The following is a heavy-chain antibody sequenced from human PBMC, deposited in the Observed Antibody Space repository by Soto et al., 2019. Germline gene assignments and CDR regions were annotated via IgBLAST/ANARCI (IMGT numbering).Heavy chain of an antibody. D-gene: IGHD6-13*01. V-gene: IGHV3-33*01. CDR2: IWYDGSNK. CDR1: GFTFSSYG. Sequence: QVQLVESGGGVVQPGRSLRLSCAASGFTFSSYGMHWVRQAPGKGLEWVAVIWYDGSNKYYADSVKGRFTISRDNSKNTLYLQMNSLRAEDTAVYYCARDRPSSSSLYTGYYGMDVWGQGTTVTVSS. CDR3: ARDRPSSSSLYTGYYGMDV. J-gene: IGHJ6*02.